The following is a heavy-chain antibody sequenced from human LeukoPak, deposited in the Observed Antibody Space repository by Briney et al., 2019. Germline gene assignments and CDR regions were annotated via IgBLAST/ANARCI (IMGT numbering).Heavy chain of an antibody. CDR1: GGTFSSYA. CDR3: ARVSQTTYVNWFDP. J-gene: IGHJ5*02. Sequence: SVKVSCKASGGTFSSYAISWLRQAPGQGLEWVGRIIPILGIANYAQKFQGRITITADKSTSTAYMELSSLRSEDTAVYYCARVSQTTYVNWFDPWGQGTLVTVSS. D-gene: IGHD4-11*01. V-gene: IGHV1-69*04. CDR2: IIPILGIA.